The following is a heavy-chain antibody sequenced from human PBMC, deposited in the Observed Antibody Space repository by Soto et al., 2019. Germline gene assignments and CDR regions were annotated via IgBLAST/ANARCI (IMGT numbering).Heavy chain of an antibody. CDR2: IYYSGST. J-gene: IGHJ3*02. CDR3: ARRWGGVFDI. D-gene: IGHD1-26*01. Sequence: QVQLQESGPGLVKPSETLSLTCTVSGGSISSYYWSWIRQPPGRGLEWIGYIYYSGSTNYNPSLHCRVSISVAACKNPIFLKPSFVTAADTAVYYCARRWGGVFDIWGQGTMVTVSS. CDR1: GGSISSYY. V-gene: IGHV4-59*08.